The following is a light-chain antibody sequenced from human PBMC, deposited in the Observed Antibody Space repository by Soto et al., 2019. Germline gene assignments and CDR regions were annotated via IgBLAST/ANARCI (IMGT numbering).Light chain of an antibody. CDR3: SSYAGSNIPVV. CDR2: EVS. Sequence: QSALTQPPSASGSPGQSVTISCTGTSSDVGGYNCVSWYQQHPGKAPKLMIYEVSKRPSGVPDRFSGSKSGNTASLTVSGLQAEDEADYYCSSYAGSNIPVVFGGGTKQTVL. J-gene: IGLJ2*01. V-gene: IGLV2-8*01. CDR1: SSDVGGYNC.